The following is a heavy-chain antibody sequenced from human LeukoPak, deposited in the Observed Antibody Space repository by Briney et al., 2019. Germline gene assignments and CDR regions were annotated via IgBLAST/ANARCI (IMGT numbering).Heavy chain of an antibody. CDR1: GFTFGDYA. CDR2: ISGSGGST. CDR3: AKDYDILTGYLGRVAFDI. V-gene: IGHV3-23*01. Sequence: GGSLRLSCTASGFTFGDYAMNWVRQAPGKGLEWVSAISGSGGSTYYADSVKGRFTISRDNSKNTLYLQMNSLRAEDTAVYYCAKDYDILTGYLGRVAFDIWGQGTMVTVSS. J-gene: IGHJ3*02. D-gene: IGHD3-9*01.